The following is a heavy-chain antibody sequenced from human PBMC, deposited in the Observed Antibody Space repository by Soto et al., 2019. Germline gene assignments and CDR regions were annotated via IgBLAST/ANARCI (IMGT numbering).Heavy chain of an antibody. J-gene: IGHJ5*02. V-gene: IGHV1-18*01. CDR1: GYTFTSYD. CDR2: ISTYNGNT. CDR3: ARGFRVAATRWWFGP. D-gene: IGHD2-15*01. Sequence: QVQLVQSGAEVKKPGASVKVSCKASGYTFTSYDISWVRQAPGQGLEWMGWISTYNGNTNYAQKLQGRVTMTTDTSTSTAYMEVRSLRSDDTAVYYCARGFRVAATRWWFGPWGQGTLVTVSS.